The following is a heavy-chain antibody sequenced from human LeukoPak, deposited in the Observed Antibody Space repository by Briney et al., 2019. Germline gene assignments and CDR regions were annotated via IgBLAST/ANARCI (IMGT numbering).Heavy chain of an antibody. CDR2: ILYDGSHK. V-gene: IGHV3-30*18. CDR3: AKDRSGALDY. CDR1: GFIFSNYG. J-gene: IGHJ4*02. D-gene: IGHD6-19*01. Sequence: GRPVTLSCAASGFIFSNYGMHWAPHSPGKGLEWAAVILYDGSHKYYAESVKGSYTISRDNSKPTLYLQMNSPRDDDSHVYFCAKDRSGALDYWGQGALVTVSS.